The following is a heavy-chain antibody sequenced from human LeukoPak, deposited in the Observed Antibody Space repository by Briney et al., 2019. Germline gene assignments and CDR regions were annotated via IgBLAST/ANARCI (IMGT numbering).Heavy chain of an antibody. V-gene: IGHV4-34*01. J-gene: IGHJ4*02. D-gene: IGHD6-13*01. CDR1: GGSFSGYY. CDR3: ARGGSHSSSWYFDY. Sequence: PSETLSLTCAVYGGSFSGYYWSWIRQPPGKGLEWIGQITHGGSTNYNPSLKSRVTISVDTSKNQFSLEPNSVTAADTAVYYCARGGSHSSSWYFDYWGQGTLVTVSS. CDR2: ITHGGST.